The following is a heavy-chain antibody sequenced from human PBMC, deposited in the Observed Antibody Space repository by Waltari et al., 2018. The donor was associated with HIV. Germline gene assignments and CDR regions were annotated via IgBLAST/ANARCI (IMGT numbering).Heavy chain of an antibody. CDR3: AKDEGMYSGNFPFDS. CDR1: GFIFTTHG. CDR2: IWSDGSNT. V-gene: IGHV3-30*18. J-gene: IGHJ4*02. Sequence: QVHLVESGGGVVQPGRSLRVSCVASGFIFTTHGMHWVRQAPGLFLGWVASIWSDGSNTYYPESVRGRVSVSRDNSKNTLFLQMNSLRLEDTAKYYCAKDEGMYSGNFPFDSWGQGTLVTVSS. D-gene: IGHD1-26*01.